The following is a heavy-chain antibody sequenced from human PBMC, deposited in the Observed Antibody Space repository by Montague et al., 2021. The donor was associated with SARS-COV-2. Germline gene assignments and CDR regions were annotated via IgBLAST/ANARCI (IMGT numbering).Heavy chain of an antibody. D-gene: IGHD1-26*01. V-gene: IGHV3-30*18. CDR1: GLSVGNSN. J-gene: IGHJ4*02. Sequence: SLRLSCAASGLSVGNSNMHWVRQAPGKGLEWVEVFSFVGSNRYYADSVKGRFTISRDDSENKLHLQMNSLRPEDTAVYYCANWENWGQGTLVIVSS. CDR2: FSFVGSNR. CDR3: ANWEN.